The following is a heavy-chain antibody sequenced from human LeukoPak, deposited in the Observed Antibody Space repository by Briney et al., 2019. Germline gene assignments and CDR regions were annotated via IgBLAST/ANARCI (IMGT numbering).Heavy chain of an antibody. V-gene: IGHV3-9*01. Sequence: GGSLRLSCAASGFTFDDYAMHWVRQAPGKGLEWVSGISWNSGSIGYADSVRGRFTISRDNAKNSLYLQMNSLRADDTAVYYCARGIAAAGNYYYYYMDVWGKGTTVTVSS. J-gene: IGHJ6*03. CDR1: GFTFDDYA. D-gene: IGHD6-13*01. CDR3: ARGIAAAGNYYYYYMDV. CDR2: ISWNSGSI.